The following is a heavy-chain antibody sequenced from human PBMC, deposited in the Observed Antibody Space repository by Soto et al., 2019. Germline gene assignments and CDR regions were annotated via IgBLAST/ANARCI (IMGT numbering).Heavy chain of an antibody. CDR2: IWYDGSNK. V-gene: IGHV3-33*01. CDR1: GFTFSSYG. Sequence: PGGSLRLSCAASGFTFSSYGMHWVRQAPGKGLEWVAVIWYDGSNKYYADSVKGRFTISRDNSKNTLYLQMNSLRAEDTAVYYCARDLYYYGSGSYYSPDYWGQGTLVTSPQ. CDR3: ARDLYYYGSGSYYSPDY. J-gene: IGHJ4*02. D-gene: IGHD3-10*01.